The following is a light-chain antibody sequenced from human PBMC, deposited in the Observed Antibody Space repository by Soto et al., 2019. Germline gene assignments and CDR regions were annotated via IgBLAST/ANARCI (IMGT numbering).Light chain of an antibody. CDR3: QHYNVWHPWT. V-gene: IGKV3-15*01. Sequence: DIVMTQSPATLSVSPECIVTLSCRSSQNVRRTIARYQQKPGQAPSLLIFGAIRRATGIPARFSGSGSGTEFTLTISSLQSEDSAIYYCQHYNVWHPWTFGQGTKVDNK. CDR2: GAI. J-gene: IGKJ1*01. CDR1: QNVRRT.